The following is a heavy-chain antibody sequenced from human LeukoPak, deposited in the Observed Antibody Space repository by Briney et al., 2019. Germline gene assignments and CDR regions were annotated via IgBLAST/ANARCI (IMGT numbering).Heavy chain of an antibody. CDR2: INHSGST. J-gene: IGHJ4*02. D-gene: IGHD1-20*01. V-gene: IGHV4-34*01. CDR3: ARGGAGVVTGTDFDY. Sequence: SETLSLTCAVYGGSFSGYYWSWIRQPPGKGLGWIGEINHSGSTNYNPSLKSRVTISVDTSKNQFSLKLSSVTAADTAVYYCARGGAGVVTGTDFDYWGQGTLVTVSS. CDR1: GGSFSGYY.